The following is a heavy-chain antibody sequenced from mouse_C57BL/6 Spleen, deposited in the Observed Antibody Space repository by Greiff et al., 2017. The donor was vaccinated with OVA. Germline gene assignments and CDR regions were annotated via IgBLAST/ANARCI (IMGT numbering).Heavy chain of an antibody. CDR3: ARREEDFDY. CDR2: IYPRSGNT. Sequence: QVQLQQSGAELARPGASVKLSCKASGYTFTSYGISWVKQRTGQGLEWIGEIYPRSGNTYYNEKFKGKATLTADKSSSTAYMELRSLTSEDSAVYFCARREEDFDYWGQGTTLTVSS. V-gene: IGHV1-81*01. J-gene: IGHJ2*01. CDR1: GYTFTSYG.